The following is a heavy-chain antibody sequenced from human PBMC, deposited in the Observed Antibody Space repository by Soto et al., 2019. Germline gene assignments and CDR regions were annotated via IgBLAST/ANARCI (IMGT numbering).Heavy chain of an antibody. D-gene: IGHD3-3*01. CDR3: AQDFQGLRLEYFVDY. Sequence: QVQLVESGGGVVQPGRSLRLSCAASGFAFNTYGMHWVRQAPGKGLEWVAVISNDGSNKYYADSVKGRFTISRDNSKNTRYLQMNSLGLEYKAVYFCAQDFQGLRLEYFVDYWGQGTLVTVSS. J-gene: IGHJ4*02. CDR2: ISNDGSNK. CDR1: GFAFNTYG. V-gene: IGHV3-30*18.